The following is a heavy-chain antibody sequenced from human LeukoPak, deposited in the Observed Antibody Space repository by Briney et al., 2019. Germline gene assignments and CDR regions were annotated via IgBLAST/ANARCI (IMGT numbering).Heavy chain of an antibody. D-gene: IGHD3-16*01. V-gene: IGHV4-61*01. J-gene: IGHJ4*02. CDR1: GGSVNSGSYY. CDR2: IFHSGST. Sequence: NASETLSLTCTVSGGSVNSGSYYWSWIRQPPGKGLEWIGDIFHSGSTNYNPSLESRVTISVDTSKNQFSLKLTSVTAADTAVYHCARGGGGYAFDYWGQGTLVTVSS. CDR3: ARGGGGYAFDY.